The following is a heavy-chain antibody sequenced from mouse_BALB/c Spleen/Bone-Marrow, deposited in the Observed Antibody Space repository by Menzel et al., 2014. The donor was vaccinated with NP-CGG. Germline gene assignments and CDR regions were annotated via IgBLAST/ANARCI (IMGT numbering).Heavy chain of an antibody. Sequence: EVQLQESGPGLVKPSQSLSLTCTVTGYSITSDYAWNWIRQFPGNKLEWMGYITYSGNTTYNPSLKSRISFTRDTSKNQFFQQLISVTIEDTATYYCARSGNFFDYWGQGTTLTVSS. CDR3: ARSGNFFDY. D-gene: IGHD1-3*01. CDR1: GYSITSDYA. J-gene: IGHJ2*01. CDR2: ITYSGNT. V-gene: IGHV3-2*02.